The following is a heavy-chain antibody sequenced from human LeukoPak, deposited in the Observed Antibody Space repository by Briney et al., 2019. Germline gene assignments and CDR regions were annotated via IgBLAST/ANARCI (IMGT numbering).Heavy chain of an antibody. V-gene: IGHV3-33*06. CDR2: IWYDGSNK. Sequence: GGFLRLSCAASGFTFSSYGMHWVRQAPGKGVEWVAVIWYDGSNKYYADSVKGRFTISRDNSKNTLYLQMNSLRAEDTAVYYCAKLPAATNYFDYWGQGTLVTVSS. CDR1: GFTFSSYG. D-gene: IGHD2-15*01. J-gene: IGHJ4*02. CDR3: AKLPAATNYFDY.